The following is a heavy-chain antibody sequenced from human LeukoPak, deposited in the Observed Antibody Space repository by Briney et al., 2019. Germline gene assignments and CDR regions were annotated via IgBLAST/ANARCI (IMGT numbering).Heavy chain of an antibody. Sequence: GGSLRLSCAASGFTFSSYEMNWVRQAPGKGLEWVSSISSSSSYIYYADSVKGRFTISRDNAKNSLYLQMNSLRAEDTAVYYCARGMYYYGSGSSFDNWGQGTLVTVSS. D-gene: IGHD3-10*01. CDR2: ISSSSSYI. J-gene: IGHJ4*02. V-gene: IGHV3-21*01. CDR1: GFTFSSYE. CDR3: ARGMYYYGSGSSFDN.